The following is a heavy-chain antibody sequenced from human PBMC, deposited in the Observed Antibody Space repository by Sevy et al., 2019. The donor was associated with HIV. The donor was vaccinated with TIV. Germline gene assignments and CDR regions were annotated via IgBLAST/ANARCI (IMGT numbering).Heavy chain of an antibody. V-gene: IGHV3-9*01. CDR2: ISWNSGSI. CDR1: GFTFDDYA. CDR3: AKAQKMANYYYYGMDV. Sequence: GGSLRLSCAASGFTFDDYAMHWVRQAPGKGLEWVSGISWNSGSIGYADSVKGRFTISRDNAKNSLYLQMNSLRAEDTALYYCAKAQKMANYYYYGMDVWGQRTTVTVSS. J-gene: IGHJ6*02.